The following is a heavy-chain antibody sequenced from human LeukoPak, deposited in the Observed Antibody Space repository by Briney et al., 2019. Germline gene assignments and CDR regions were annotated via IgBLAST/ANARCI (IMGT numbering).Heavy chain of an antibody. Sequence: SETLSLICTVSGGSIQSYYRSGIPQPPGKGLELIGYMYDSGSTNYNPSLKSRVTISVDTAKNQFSLRLTSVTAADRAFYYCAKRRQPDYDSNFNGKNHWFDACGPATLVTVSS. V-gene: IGHV4-59*12. D-gene: IGHD3-22*01. CDR3: AKRRQPDYDSNFNGKNHWFDA. CDR2: MYDSGST. J-gene: IGHJ5*02. CDR1: GGSIQSYY.